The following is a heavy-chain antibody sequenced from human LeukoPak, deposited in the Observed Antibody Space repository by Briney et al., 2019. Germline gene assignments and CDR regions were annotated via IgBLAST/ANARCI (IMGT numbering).Heavy chain of an antibody. CDR2: ISGSGGST. J-gene: IGHJ4*02. D-gene: IGHD2-15*01. CDR1: GFTFSSYA. Sequence: PGGSLRLSCAASGFTFSSYAMSWVRQAPGKGLEWVSAISGSGGSTYYADSVKGRFTISRDNSKNTLYLQMNSLRAEDTAVHYCAKGGDIVVVVAATPDFDYWGQGTLVTVSS. V-gene: IGHV3-23*01. CDR3: AKGGDIVVVVAATPDFDY.